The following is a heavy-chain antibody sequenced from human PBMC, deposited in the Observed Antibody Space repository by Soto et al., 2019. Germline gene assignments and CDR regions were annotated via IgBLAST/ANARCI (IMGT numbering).Heavy chain of an antibody. CDR2: IYPGDSDT. CDR1: GYSFTSYW. Sequence: GESLTLSCKGSGYSFTSYWIGWVRQMPGKGLKWLWIIYPGDSDTRYSPSFQGQVTISADKSISTAYLQWSSLKASDTAMYYCASTGPRYSSGWSPGLHAFDIWGQGTMVTVSS. D-gene: IGHD6-19*01. J-gene: IGHJ3*02. CDR3: ASTGPRYSSGWSPGLHAFDI. V-gene: IGHV5-51*01.